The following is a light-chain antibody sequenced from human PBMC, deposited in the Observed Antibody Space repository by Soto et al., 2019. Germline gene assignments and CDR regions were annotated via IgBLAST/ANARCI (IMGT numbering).Light chain of an antibody. CDR3: QAWDSSTGV. V-gene: IGLV3-1*01. CDR2: QDS. CDR1: KLGDKY. J-gene: IGLJ3*02. Sequence: SYELTQPPSVSVSPGQTASITCSGDKLGDKYACWYQQKPGQSPVLVIYQDSKRPSGIPERFSGSNSGNTATLTISGTQAVDEADYYCQAWDSSTGVFGGGTKVTVL.